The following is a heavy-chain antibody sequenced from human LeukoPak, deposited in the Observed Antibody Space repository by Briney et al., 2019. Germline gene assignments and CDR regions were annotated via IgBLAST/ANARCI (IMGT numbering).Heavy chain of an antibody. J-gene: IGHJ4*02. CDR3: ARHYGDNGFDY. Sequence: PSETLSLTCTVSGASIRSYYRSWIRQPPGGGLDWIGYITGSGSTNYNPYLKSRLTISMDASENQVSLKLSSVTAADTAVYYCARHYGDNGFDYWGQGTLVTVSS. V-gene: IGHV4-4*09. CDR2: ITGSGST. CDR1: GASIRSYY. D-gene: IGHD4/OR15-4a*01.